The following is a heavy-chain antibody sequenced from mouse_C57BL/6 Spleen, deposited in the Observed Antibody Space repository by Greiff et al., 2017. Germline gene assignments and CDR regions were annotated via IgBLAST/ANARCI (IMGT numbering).Heavy chain of an antibody. V-gene: IGHV1-47*01. J-gene: IGHJ2*01. CDR1: GYTFTTYP. CDR3: ARGIYDGSLFDY. D-gene: IGHD2-3*01. Sequence: VQRVESGAELVKPGASVKMSCKASGYTFTTYPIEWMKQNHGKSLEWIGNFHPYNDDTKYNEKFKGKATLTVEKSSSTVYLELSRLTSDDSAVYYCARGIYDGSLFDYWGQGTTLTVSS. CDR2: FHPYNDDT.